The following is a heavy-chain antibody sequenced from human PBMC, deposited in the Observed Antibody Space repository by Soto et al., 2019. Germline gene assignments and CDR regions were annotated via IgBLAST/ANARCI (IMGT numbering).Heavy chain of an antibody. CDR2: INPNSGGT. Sequence: ASVKVSCKASGYTFTGYYMHWVRQAPGQGLEWMGWINPNSGGTNYAQKFQGWVTMTRDTSISTAYMELSRLRSDDTAVYYCARERGPSVLRFLEWLSYYGADYYGMDVWGQGTTVTVSS. CDR3: ARERGPSVLRFLEWLSYYGADYYGMDV. J-gene: IGHJ6*02. V-gene: IGHV1-2*04. D-gene: IGHD3-3*01. CDR1: GYTFTGYY.